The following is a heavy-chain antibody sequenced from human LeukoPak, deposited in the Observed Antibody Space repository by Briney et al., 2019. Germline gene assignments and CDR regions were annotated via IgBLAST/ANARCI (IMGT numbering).Heavy chain of an antibody. CDR2: ISYDGSNK. CDR3: ASQGITIFGVVIIRYYYMDV. J-gene: IGHJ6*03. CDR1: GFTFSSYA. D-gene: IGHD3-3*01. V-gene: IGHV3-30-3*01. Sequence: PGGSLRLSCAASGFTFSSYAMHWVRQAPGKGPEWVAVISYDGSNKYYADSVKGRFTISRDNSKNTLYLQMNSLRAEDTAVYYCASQGITIFGVVIIRYYYMDVWGKGTTVTVSS.